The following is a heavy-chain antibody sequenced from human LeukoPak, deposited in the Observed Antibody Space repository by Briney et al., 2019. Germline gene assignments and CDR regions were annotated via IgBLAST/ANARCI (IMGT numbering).Heavy chain of an antibody. D-gene: IGHD3-10*01. Sequence: PSETLSLTCTVSGDSISSYYWSWIRQPPGKGLEWIGYIHYSGSTDYNPSLRSRVTMSVDTSKNQFSLKLSSVTAADTAVYYCARNMVRGVIDYWGQGTLVAVSS. V-gene: IGHV4-59*01. J-gene: IGHJ4*02. CDR2: IHYSGST. CDR3: ARNMVRGVIDY. CDR1: GDSISSYY.